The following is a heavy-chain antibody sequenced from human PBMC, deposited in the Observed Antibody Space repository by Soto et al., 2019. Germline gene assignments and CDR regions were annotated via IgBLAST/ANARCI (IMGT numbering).Heavy chain of an antibody. CDR1: GYPVTAYY. CDR3: ARGGGVGVAGSAAFDM. V-gene: IGHV1-2*02. CDR2: INPATGAA. D-gene: IGHD3-3*01. Sequence: QLHLVQSGAVVKKPGASVTVSCSASGYPVTAYYMHWVRQAPGRGLEWMGGINPATGAAKYTQTFQGRVTMTRGTSPGTVFMELGGLTSGDTAVFYCARGGGVGVAGSAAFDMWGQGTLVTVSS. J-gene: IGHJ3*02.